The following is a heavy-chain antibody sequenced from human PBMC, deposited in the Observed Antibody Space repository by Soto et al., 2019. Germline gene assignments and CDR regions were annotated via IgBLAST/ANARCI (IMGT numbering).Heavy chain of an antibody. CDR2: IYYSGST. V-gene: IGHV4-39*01. CDR3: ARHDGSRSTDY. J-gene: IGHJ4*02. CDR1: GGSISSSSYY. D-gene: IGHD3-10*01. Sequence: SETLSLTCTVSGGSISSSSYYWGWIRQPPGKGLEWIGSIYYSGSTYYNPSLKSRVTISVDTSKNQFSLKLSSVTAADTAVYFCARHDGSRSTDYWGQGTLVTVSS.